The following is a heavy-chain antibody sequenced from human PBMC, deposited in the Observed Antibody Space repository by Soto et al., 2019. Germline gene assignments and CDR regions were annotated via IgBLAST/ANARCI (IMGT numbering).Heavy chain of an antibody. CDR2: IYYSGST. J-gene: IGHJ6*02. D-gene: IGHD3-3*01. CDR3: ASRFLEWSKEWLLSPGDYYGMDV. Sequence: PSETLSLTCTVSGGSISSGGYYWSWIRQHPGKGLEWIGYIYYSGSTYYNPSLKSRVTISVDTSKNQFSLKLSSVTAADTAVYYCASRFLEWSKEWLLSPGDYYGMDVWGQGTTVTVSS. CDR1: GGSISSGGYY. V-gene: IGHV4-31*03.